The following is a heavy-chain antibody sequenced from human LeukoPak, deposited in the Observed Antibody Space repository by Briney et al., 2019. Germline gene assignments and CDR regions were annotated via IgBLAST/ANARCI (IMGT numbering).Heavy chain of an antibody. CDR1: GDSIFTNNVA. CDR3: ARGKYTSFDN. D-gene: IGHD6-6*01. CDR2: TYYRSKWSF. V-gene: IGHV6-1*01. J-gene: IGHJ4*02. Sequence: SQTLSLTCALSGDSIFTNNVAWNWIRQSPSGGLEWLGRTYYRSKWSFDYAVSVKIRITINADTSKNQFSLQLSSVTPEDTAVYYCARGKYTSFDNWGQGTLVTVSS.